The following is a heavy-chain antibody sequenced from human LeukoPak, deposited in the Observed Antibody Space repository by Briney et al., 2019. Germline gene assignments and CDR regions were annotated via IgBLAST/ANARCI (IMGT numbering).Heavy chain of an antibody. V-gene: IGHV3-48*01. J-gene: IGHJ3*02. CDR1: GFAFSIYW. CDR3: AKDLGQQLADAFDI. Sequence: GGSLRLSCAASGFAFSIYWMGWVRQAPGKGLEWVSYISSSSSTIYYADSVKGRFTISRDNSKNTLYLQMNSLRAEDTAVYYCAKDLGQQLADAFDIWGQGTMVTVSS. CDR2: ISSSSSTI. D-gene: IGHD6-13*01.